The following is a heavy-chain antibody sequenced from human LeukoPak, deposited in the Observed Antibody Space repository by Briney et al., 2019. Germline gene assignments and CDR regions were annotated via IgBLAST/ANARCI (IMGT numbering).Heavy chain of an antibody. Sequence: GGSLRLSCIASGFTFNSHPMHWVRQAPGRGLEWLSYISATSTTIYYADSVQGRFTISRDNTENSLYLQMSSLRAEDTAVYYCARGLVRAYYVDFWGQGALVTVSS. CDR2: ISATSTTI. CDR1: GFTFNSHP. J-gene: IGHJ4*02. V-gene: IGHV3-48*01. CDR3: ARGLVRAYYVDF. D-gene: IGHD6-6*01.